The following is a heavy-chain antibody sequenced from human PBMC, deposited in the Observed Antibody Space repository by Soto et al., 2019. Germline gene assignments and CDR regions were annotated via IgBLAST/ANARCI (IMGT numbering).Heavy chain of an antibody. Sequence: SLRLSCAASGFIFTNYAMNWVRQAPGKGLEWVSVIGGRGNSAYYADSVQGRFTISRDNSKNTLSLQMSSLTADDTAIYYCVREGRGSSDFWGRGTMVTVSS. V-gene: IGHV3-23*01. CDR2: IGGRGNSA. CDR3: VREGRGSSDF. J-gene: IGHJ3*01. D-gene: IGHD5-12*01. CDR1: GFIFTNYA.